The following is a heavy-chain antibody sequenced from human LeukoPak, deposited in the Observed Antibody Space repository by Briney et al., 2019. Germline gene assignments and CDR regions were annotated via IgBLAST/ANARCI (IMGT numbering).Heavy chain of an antibody. CDR2: ISGSGHRT. CDR3: AKDWGEYFDYVWGSFTSFDF. Sequence: GGSLRLSCAASGFTLSSYAMSWVRQAPGKGLEWVSGISGSGHRTYYADSVKGRFTISRDNSKNTLYLQMNSLRAEDTAVYYCAKDWGEYFDYVWGSFTSFDFWGQGTLVTVSS. D-gene: IGHD3-16*01. V-gene: IGHV3-23*01. J-gene: IGHJ4*02. CDR1: GFTLSSYA.